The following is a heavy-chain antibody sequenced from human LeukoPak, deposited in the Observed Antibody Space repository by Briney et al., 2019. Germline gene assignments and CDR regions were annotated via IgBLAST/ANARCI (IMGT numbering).Heavy chain of an antibody. CDR3: SSLSTPPPWFDP. CDR2: IIPIFGTA. D-gene: IGHD2/OR15-2a*01. CDR1: GGTFSSYA. Sequence: SVKVSCKASGGTFSSYAISWVRQAPGQGLEWMGGIIPIFGTANYAQKFQGRVTITADESTSTAYMELSSLRSEDTAVYYCSSLSTPPPWFDPWGQGTLVTVSS. V-gene: IGHV1-69*13. J-gene: IGHJ5*02.